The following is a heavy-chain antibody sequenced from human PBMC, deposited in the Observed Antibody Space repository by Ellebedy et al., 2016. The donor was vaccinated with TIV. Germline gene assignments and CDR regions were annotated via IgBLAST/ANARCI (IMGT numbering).Heavy chain of an antibody. D-gene: IGHD3-10*01. CDR3: ARARIRGSGSTYFLPHEDV. CDR2: INAGNGNT. CDR1: GYTFTSYA. Sequence: ASVKVSXXASGYTFTSYAMHWVRQAPGQRLEWMGWINAGNGNTKYSQKFQGRVTITRDTSASTAYMELSSLRSEDTAVYYCARARIRGSGSTYFLPHEDVWGQGTTGTVSS. J-gene: IGHJ6*02. V-gene: IGHV1-3*01.